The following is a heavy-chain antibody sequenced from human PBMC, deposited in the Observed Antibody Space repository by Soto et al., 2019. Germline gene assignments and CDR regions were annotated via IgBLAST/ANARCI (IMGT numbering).Heavy chain of an antibody. J-gene: IGHJ6*04. Sequence: VSSVQVSCKTSGHTFTGYYLQWVRQAPGQGLEWMGWLNPNSGGTNYAQNFQGRVSMTRDTSISTAYMELGRLTSEETAVYYCARDERCVPNAGYYSRMDVWGKGT. CDR3: ARDERCVPNAGYYSRMDV. V-gene: IGHV1-2*02. CDR1: GHTFTGYY. D-gene: IGHD2-8*01. CDR2: LNPNSGGT.